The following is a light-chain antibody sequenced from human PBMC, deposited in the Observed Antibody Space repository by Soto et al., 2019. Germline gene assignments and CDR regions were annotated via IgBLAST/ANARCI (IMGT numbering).Light chain of an antibody. CDR1: RSNIGINA. CDR3: AAWDDSLNGLV. J-gene: IGLJ2*01. V-gene: IGLV1-44*01. CDR2: ANN. Sequence: QSVLTQPPSVSRTPGQRVSISCSGSRSNIGINAVDWYHQLPGTAPKVLIYANNQRPSGVPDRFSGSKSGTSASLAINGLQSDDEAHYYCAAWDDSLNGLVFGGGTQLTVL.